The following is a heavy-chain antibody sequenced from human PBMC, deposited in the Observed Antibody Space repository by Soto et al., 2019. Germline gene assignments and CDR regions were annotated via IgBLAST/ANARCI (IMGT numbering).Heavy chain of an antibody. CDR2: IRDKARGYTT. V-gene: IGHV3-72*01. J-gene: IGHJ3*02. CDR1: GFTFSDHF. CDR3: TRLLAYCGGDCHSFAFDI. D-gene: IGHD2-21*02. Sequence: GGSLRLSCAASGFTFSDHFMEWVRQAPGKGPEWVGRIRDKARGYTTDYAASVKGRFTISRDDSKNSLYLQMNSLKPEDTALYYCTRLLAYCGGDCHSFAFDIWGQGTMVTVSS.